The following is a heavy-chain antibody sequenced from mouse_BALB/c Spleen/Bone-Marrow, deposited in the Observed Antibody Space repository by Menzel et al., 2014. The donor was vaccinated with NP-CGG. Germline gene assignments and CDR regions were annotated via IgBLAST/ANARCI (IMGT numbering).Heavy chain of an antibody. Sequence: VQLQRSGAELVKPGASVKLSCTASGFNIKDTYMHWVKQRPEQGLEWIGRIDPANGNTKYDPKFQGKATITADTSSNTAYMQLSSLTSEDTAVYYCAYGSSYDYFDYWGQGTTLTVSS. D-gene: IGHD1-1*01. CDR3: AYGSSYDYFDY. J-gene: IGHJ2*01. V-gene: IGHV14-3*02. CDR2: IDPANGNT. CDR1: GFNIKDTY.